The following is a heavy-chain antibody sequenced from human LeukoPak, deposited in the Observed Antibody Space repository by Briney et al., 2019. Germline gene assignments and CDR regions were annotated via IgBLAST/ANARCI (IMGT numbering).Heavy chain of an antibody. Sequence: GASVKVSCKASGYTFTGYYMHWVRQAPGQGLEWMGWTNPNSGGTNYAQKFQGRVTMTRDTSISTAYMELSRLRSDDTAAYYCARDRECSGGSCYSWFDPWGQGTLVTVSS. CDR2: TNPNSGGT. CDR1: GYTFTGYY. CDR3: ARDRECSGGSCYSWFDP. V-gene: IGHV1-2*02. D-gene: IGHD2-15*01. J-gene: IGHJ5*02.